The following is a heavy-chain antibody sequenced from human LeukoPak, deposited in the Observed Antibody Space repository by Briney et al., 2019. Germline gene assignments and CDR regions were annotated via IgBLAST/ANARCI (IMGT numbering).Heavy chain of an antibody. CDR2: IHYTGST. J-gene: IGHJ4*02. V-gene: IGHV4-59*01. D-gene: IGHD3-10*01. CDR1: GGSISGYY. CDR3: ARDSYYASGSLSDY. Sequence: SETLSLTCTVSGGSISGYYWSWIRQPPGKGLEWIGYIHYTGSTNYNPSLKSRVTISLDTSKNQFSLKLSSVTAADTAVYYCARDSYYASGSLSDYWGQGTLVTVSS.